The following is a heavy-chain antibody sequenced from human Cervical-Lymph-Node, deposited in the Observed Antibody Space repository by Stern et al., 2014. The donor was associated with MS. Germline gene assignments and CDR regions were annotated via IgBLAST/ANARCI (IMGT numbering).Heavy chain of an antibody. V-gene: IGHV5-51*01. D-gene: IGHD4-17*01. CDR3: ARDYGDYAFDY. CDR1: GYSFTANW. CDR2: IYPGDSDT. J-gene: IGHJ4*02. Sequence: VQLVESGAEVKKPGASLKISCKGSGYSFTANWIAWVRQTPGQGLEWMGFIYPGDSDTRYSPSFQGQVTISADKSISTAYLQWSSLKASDTAMYYCARDYGDYAFDYWGQGTLVTVSS.